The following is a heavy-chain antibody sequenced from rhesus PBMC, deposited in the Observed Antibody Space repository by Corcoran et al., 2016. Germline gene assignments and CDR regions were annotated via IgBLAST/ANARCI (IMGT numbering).Heavy chain of an antibody. CDR2: FYGSGSSN. CDR1: GGSISSSY. CDR3: ASEGAAAPFDY. Sequence: QLQLQESGPGLVKPSETLSVTCVVSGGSISSSYWSWIRQAPGKGLEWIWYFYGSGSSNNYNPSPRSRVTLSVDTSKNQLSLKLSSVTASDTAVYYCASEGAAAPFDYWGQGVLVTVSS. V-gene: IGHV4-169*02. J-gene: IGHJ4*01. D-gene: IGHD6-25*01.